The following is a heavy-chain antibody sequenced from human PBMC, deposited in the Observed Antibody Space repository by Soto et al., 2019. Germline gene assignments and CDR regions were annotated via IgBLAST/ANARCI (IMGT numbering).Heavy chain of an antibody. D-gene: IGHD6-6*01. CDR1: GDIVSSNSAA. Sequence: PSQPLSLTCALSGDIVSSNSAAWNLIRQSPSRCLEWLGRTYYRSKWYNDYAVSVKSRITINPDTSKNQFSLQLNSVTPEDTAVYYCARYSSSPNYYYYGMDVWGQGTTVTVSS. V-gene: IGHV6-1*01. CDR3: ARYSSSPNYYYYGMDV. J-gene: IGHJ6*02. CDR2: TYYRSKWYN.